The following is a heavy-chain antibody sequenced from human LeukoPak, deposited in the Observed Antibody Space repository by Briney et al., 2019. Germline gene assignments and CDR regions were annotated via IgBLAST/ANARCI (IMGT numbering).Heavy chain of an antibody. CDR3: ARGRYVTTRGGAAAGFLDY. D-gene: IGHD6-13*01. J-gene: IGHJ4*02. CDR2: INHSGST. CDR1: GGSFSGDY. Sequence: PSETLSLTCAVYGGSFSGDYWSWIRPPPGKGLEWIGQINHSGSTNYNPSLKSRVTISVDTSQNQFSLRLNSVTAADTAVYYCARGRYVTTRGGAAAGFLDYWGQGTLVTVST. V-gene: IGHV4-34*01.